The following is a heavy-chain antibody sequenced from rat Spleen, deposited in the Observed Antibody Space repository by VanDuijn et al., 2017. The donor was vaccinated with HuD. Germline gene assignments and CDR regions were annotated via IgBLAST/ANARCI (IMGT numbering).Heavy chain of an antibody. Sequence: QVQLKESGPYLVQPSQTLSLTCTVSGFSLTSYHVSWVRQPPGKGLEWMGVIWTGGSTVYNSLLKSRLSISRDTSKSQVFLKMNSLQTEDTATYYCARAGSLYVMDAWGQGASVTVSS. CDR3: ARAGSLYVMDA. D-gene: IGHD1-2*01. J-gene: IGHJ4*01. V-gene: IGHV2-43*01. CDR1: GFSLTSYH. CDR2: IWTGGST.